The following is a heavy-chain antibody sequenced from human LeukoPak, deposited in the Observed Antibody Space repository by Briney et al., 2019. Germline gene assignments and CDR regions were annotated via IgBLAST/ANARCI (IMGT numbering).Heavy chain of an antibody. CDR1: GFIVNDHA. CDR2: VFWNGVDK. V-gene: IGHV3-9*01. CDR3: AHNQDYRFEY. D-gene: IGHD3-16*01. J-gene: IGHJ4*02. Sequence: GGSLRLSCVASGFIVNDHAMHWVRQTPGKGLEWVAGVFWNGVDKGYADSVKGRFTIFRDNAKNSMYLHMNSLRPEDTAVYYCAHNQDYRFEYWGQGTLVTVSS.